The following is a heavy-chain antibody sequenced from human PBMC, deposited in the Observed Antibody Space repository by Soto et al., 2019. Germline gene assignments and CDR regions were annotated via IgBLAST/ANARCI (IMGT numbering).Heavy chain of an antibody. Sequence: GGSLRLSCAASGFTVSSNYMSWVRQAPGKGLEWVSVIYSGGSTYYADSVKGRFTISRDNSKNTLYLQMSSLRAEDTAVYYCASQDCGGDCSAHYYYYYGMDVWGQGTTVTVSS. D-gene: IGHD2-21*02. J-gene: IGHJ6*02. V-gene: IGHV3-53*01. CDR3: ASQDCGGDCSAHYYYYYGMDV. CDR1: GFTVSSNY. CDR2: IYSGGST.